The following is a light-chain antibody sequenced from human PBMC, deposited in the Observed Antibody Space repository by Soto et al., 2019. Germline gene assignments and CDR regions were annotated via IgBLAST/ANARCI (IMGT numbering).Light chain of an antibody. CDR3: CSYAGGSSWL. V-gene: IGLV2-23*01. CDR1: SSDLGTYNL. CDR2: EAN. J-gene: IGLJ3*02. Sequence: QSVLTQPASVSGSPGQSIIISCTGTSSDLGTYNLVSWYQQHPGKAPRLLIYEANKQPSGLSDRFSGSKSGNTASLTISGLQAEDEADYYCCSYAGGSSWLFGGGTKVTVL.